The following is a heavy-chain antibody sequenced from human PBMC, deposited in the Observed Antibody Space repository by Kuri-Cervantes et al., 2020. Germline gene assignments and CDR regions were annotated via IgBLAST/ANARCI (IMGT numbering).Heavy chain of an antibody. D-gene: IGHD1-26*01. CDR1: GFTFSDYY. CDR2: ISTTGTTM. CDR3: ARFGGATDY. J-gene: IGHJ4*02. V-gene: IGHV3-11*01. Sequence: GGSLRLSCAASGFTFSDYYMSWIRQAPGKGPEWVSYISTTGTTMYYADSVKGRFTISRDNAKNSLYLQMNSLRVEDTAVYYCARFGGATDYWGQGTLVTVSS.